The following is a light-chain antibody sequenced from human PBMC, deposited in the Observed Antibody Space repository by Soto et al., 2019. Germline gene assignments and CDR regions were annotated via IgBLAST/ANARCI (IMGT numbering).Light chain of an antibody. J-gene: IGKJ1*01. CDR3: QQYNNWPWT. CDR2: GAS. V-gene: IGKV3-15*01. Sequence: EIVMTRSPATLSVSPGGRATLSCRASQSISDTLAWYQQKPGQAPRLLIHGASTRATGFPARFSGSGSGTDFTLTISSLQSEDFAVYYCQQYNNWPWTFGQGTKVDIK. CDR1: QSISDT.